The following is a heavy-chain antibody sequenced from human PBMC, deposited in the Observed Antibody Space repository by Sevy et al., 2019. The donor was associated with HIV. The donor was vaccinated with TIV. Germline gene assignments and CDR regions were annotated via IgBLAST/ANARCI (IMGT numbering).Heavy chain of an antibody. D-gene: IGHD2-21*01. CDR2: LRFDGSTK. CDR3: AKDLGDGYFRNYSYGVDV. CDR1: GFTFSSSG. V-gene: IGHV3-33*03. J-gene: IGHJ6*02. Sequence: GGSLRLSCVASGFTFSSSGMHWVRQTPDKGLEWVAVLRFDGSTKLYADSVKGRFTISRDNSRNTLYLEMSSLRVDDTAVYFCAKDLGDGYFRNYSYGVDVWGRGTMVTVSS.